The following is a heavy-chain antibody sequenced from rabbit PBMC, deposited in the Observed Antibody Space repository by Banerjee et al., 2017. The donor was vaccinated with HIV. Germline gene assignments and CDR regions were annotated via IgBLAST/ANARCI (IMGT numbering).Heavy chain of an antibody. Sequence: QSLEESGGDLVKPGASLTLTCTASGFSFSSRYYMCWVRQAPGKGLEWIACIEGGGSAFTYFASWAKGRFTISKTSSTTVTLQMTSLTAADTATYFCARDLDGVIGWNFGWWGQGTLVTVS. V-gene: IGHV1S40*01. D-gene: IGHD4-1*01. J-gene: IGHJ3*01. CDR2: IEGGGSAFT. CDR3: ARDLDGVIGWNFGW. CDR1: GFSFSSRYY.